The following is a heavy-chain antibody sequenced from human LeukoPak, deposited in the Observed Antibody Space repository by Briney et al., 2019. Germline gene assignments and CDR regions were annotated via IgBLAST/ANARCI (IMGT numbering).Heavy chain of an antibody. D-gene: IGHD3-16*02. J-gene: IGHJ4*02. V-gene: IGHV3-11*06. CDR2: ISSSSSYT. Sequence: PGGSLRLSCAASGFTFSDYYMSWIRQAPGKGLEWVSYISSSSSYTNYAGSVKGRFTISRDNAKNLLYLQMNSLRAEDTAVYYCARDQYYVWGSYRYSRPFDYWGQGTLVTVSS. CDR3: ARDQYYVWGSYRYSRPFDY. CDR1: GFTFSDYY.